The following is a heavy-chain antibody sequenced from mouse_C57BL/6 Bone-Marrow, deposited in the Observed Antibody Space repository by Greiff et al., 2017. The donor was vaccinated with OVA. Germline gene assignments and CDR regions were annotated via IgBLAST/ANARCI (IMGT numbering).Heavy chain of an antibody. CDR2: IHPNSGST. J-gene: IGHJ3*01. CDR3: ARGDGPAWFAY. Sequence: QVQLQQPGAELVKPGASVKLSCKASGYTFTSYWMHWVKQRPGQGLEWIGMIHPNSGSTNYNEKFKSKATLTVDKSSSTAYMQLSSLTSEGSAVYYCARGDGPAWFAYWGQGTLVTVSA. CDR1: GYTFTSYW. D-gene: IGHD2-3*01. V-gene: IGHV1-64*01.